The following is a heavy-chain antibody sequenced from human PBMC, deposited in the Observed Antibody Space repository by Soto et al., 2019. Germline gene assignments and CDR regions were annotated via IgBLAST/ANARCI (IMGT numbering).Heavy chain of an antibody. V-gene: IGHV3-7*04. CDR2: TNQDGSEK. CDR3: SGGVGDAI. Sequence: EDQLVESGAGLVQPGGSLRLTCAVSGFSFRSDWMNWVRQAPGKGLEWVAHTNQDGSEKYYLDSVKGRFTIFRDNAKNSLYLQMNSLRAEDTAVYYCSGGVGDAIWGQGTLVTVSS. CDR1: GFSFRSDW. D-gene: IGHD1-26*01. J-gene: IGHJ4*02.